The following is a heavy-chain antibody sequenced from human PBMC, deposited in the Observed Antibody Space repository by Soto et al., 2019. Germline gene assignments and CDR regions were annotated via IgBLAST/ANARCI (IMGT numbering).Heavy chain of an antibody. CDR1: GGTFSTSA. CDR3: ARDKDLQQLGGNYYYILDV. Sequence: QVQLMQSGAEVKKPGSSVKVSCKASGGTFSTSAISWVRQAPGEGLEWVGGIMPVFATPDYAQKFQGRVTISADESTTTAYLELTSMTTSDTVVYYCARDKDLQQLGGNYYYILDVWGQGTAITVSS. D-gene: IGHD3-3*02. CDR2: IMPVFATP. J-gene: IGHJ6*02. V-gene: IGHV1-69*12.